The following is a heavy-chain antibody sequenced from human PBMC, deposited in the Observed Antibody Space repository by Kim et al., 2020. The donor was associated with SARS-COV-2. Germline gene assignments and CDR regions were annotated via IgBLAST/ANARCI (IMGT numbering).Heavy chain of an antibody. Sequence: ETLSLTCTVSGDSISTSSDYWGWIRQPPGKGLEWIGSVYSSGSTYYNPSLKSRVTVSVDTSKSQFSLRLTSVTATDTAVYYCARCRRSGLYYIDFWGQGTQVTVSS. CDR2: VYSSGST. J-gene: IGHJ4*02. D-gene: IGHD6-19*01. CDR3: ARCRRSGLYYIDF. CDR1: GDSISTSSDY. V-gene: IGHV4-39*01.